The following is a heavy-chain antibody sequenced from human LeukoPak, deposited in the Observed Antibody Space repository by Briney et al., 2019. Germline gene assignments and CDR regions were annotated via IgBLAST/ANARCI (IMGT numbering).Heavy chain of an antibody. CDR2: IWYDGSNK. CDR1: GFTFSSYG. V-gene: IGHV3-33*01. J-gene: IGHJ4*02. Sequence: GESLRLSCAASGFTFSSYGMHWVRQAPGKGLEWVAVIWYDGSNKYYADSVKGRFTISRDNSKNTLYLQMNSLRAEDTAVYYCARDGVVPYYFDYWGQGTLVTVSS. D-gene: IGHD2-15*01. CDR3: ARDGVVPYYFDY.